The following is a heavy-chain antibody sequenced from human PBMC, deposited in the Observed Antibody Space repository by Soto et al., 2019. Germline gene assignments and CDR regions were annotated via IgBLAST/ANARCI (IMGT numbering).Heavy chain of an antibody. V-gene: IGHV1-69*01. D-gene: IGHD3-22*01. CDR3: ARPDEGGYSSNHHYYYALDV. CDR2: IIPIFDIT. CDR1: GGTFRSYS. Sequence: QVQLVQSGAEVKKPGSSVKVSCKASGGTFRSYSISWVRQAPGQGLEWMGGIIPIFDITNYAQKFKGRVTITADESTSPAYMELSSLGSDDTAVYYCARPDEGGYSSNHHYYYALDVWGQGTTVTV. J-gene: IGHJ6*02.